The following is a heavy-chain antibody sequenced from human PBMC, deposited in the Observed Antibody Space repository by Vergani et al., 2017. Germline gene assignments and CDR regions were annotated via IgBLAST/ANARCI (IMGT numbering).Heavy chain of an antibody. V-gene: IGHV3-30*02. J-gene: IGHJ4*02. D-gene: IGHD3-16*01. CDR2: IQCDGSNQ. Sequence: QVQLGESGGGGVQRGGSLRLSCATSGFTLSNYDMQWIRQGPGKGLEFVAFIQCDGSNQYYADSVKGRFTLSRDFSKNTLYRQMNSLRTDDTATYYCAKHFRGWGIDYWGQGTQVIVSS. CDR3: AKHFRGWGIDY. CDR1: GFTLSNYD.